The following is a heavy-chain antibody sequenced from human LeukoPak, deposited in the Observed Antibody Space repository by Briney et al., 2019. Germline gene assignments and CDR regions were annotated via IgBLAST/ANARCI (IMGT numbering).Heavy chain of an antibody. CDR3: ARGPIQLWIHNAMDV. J-gene: IGHJ6*02. CDR2: IRSKAYRGTT. Sequence: PGRSLRLSCRGSGFTFGDHAMSWVRQAPGKGLKWVGFIRSKAYRGTTEYAASVKGRFTISRDDSASIAYLQMNSLKTEDTAVYYCARGPIQLWIHNAMDVWGQGTTVTVSS. CDR1: GFTFGDHA. D-gene: IGHD5-18*01. V-gene: IGHV3-49*04.